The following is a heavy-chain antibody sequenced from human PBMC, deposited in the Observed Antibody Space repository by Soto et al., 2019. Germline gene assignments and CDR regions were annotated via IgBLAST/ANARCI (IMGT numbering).Heavy chain of an antibody. CDR1: GGSISSGDYY. CDR2: IYYSGST. D-gene: IGHD3-22*01. Sequence: PSETRSLTCTVPGGSISSGDYYWSWIRQPPGKGLEWIGYIYYSGSTYYNPSLKSRVTISVDTSKNQFSLKLSSVTAADTAVYYCARDSPYYYDSIWGQGTLVTVSS. J-gene: IGHJ4*02. CDR3: ARDSPYYYDSI. V-gene: IGHV4-30-4*01.